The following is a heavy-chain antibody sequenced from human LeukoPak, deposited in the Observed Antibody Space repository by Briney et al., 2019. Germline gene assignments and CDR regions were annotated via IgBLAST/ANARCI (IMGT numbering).Heavy chain of an antibody. CDR1: GYTFTTYA. CDR3: AKDLDSAAFDI. D-gene: IGHD2-15*01. CDR2: IRTNTGSP. Sequence: ASVKVSCRASGYTFTTYAINWVRQAPGQGLEYMGWIRTNTGSPTYAQGFTGRFVFSSDTSVNTAYLQISSLKAEDTAVYYCAKDLDSAAFDIWGQGTMATVSS. V-gene: IGHV7-4-1*02. J-gene: IGHJ3*02.